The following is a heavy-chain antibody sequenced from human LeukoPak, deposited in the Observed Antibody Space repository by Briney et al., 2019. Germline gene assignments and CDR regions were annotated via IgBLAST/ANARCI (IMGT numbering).Heavy chain of an antibody. V-gene: IGHV3-66*01. CDR1: GFTVSNKY. J-gene: IGHJ3*02. CDR2: IYSGGST. Sequence: QPGGSLRLSCAASGFTVSNKYMSWVRQAPGRGLEWVSVIYSGGSTYYADSVKGRFSISRDKSKNTLYLQMNSLRAEDTALYYCAREMYCSGGSCYGDAFDIWGQGTMVTASS. D-gene: IGHD2-15*01. CDR3: AREMYCSGGSCYGDAFDI.